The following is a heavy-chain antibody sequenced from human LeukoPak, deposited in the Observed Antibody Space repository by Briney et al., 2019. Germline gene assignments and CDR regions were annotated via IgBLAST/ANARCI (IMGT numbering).Heavy chain of an antibody. Sequence: ASVKVSCKASGYTFTSYYMHWVRQAPGQGLEWMGIINPSGGSTSYAQKFQGRVTITADKSTSTAYMELSSLRSEDTAVYYCNEDRWELPEDYYYGMDVWGQGTTVTVSS. CDR2: INPSGGST. CDR1: GYTFTSYY. V-gene: IGHV1-46*01. CDR3: NEDRWELPEDYYYGMDV. D-gene: IGHD1-26*01. J-gene: IGHJ6*02.